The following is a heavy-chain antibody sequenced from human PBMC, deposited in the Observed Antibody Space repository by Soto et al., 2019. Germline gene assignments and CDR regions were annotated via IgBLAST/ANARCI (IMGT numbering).Heavy chain of an antibody. CDR1: GGSISSGGYY. J-gene: IGHJ4*02. CDR3: ARAWVVVAAVPYYFDY. D-gene: IGHD2-15*01. CDR2: IYYSGST. Sequence: PSETLSLTCTVSGGSISSGGYYWTWIRQHPGKGLEWIGYIYYSGSTYYNPSLKGRVTISVDTSKNKFSLKLSSVTAADTAVYYCARAWVVVAAVPYYFDYWGQGTLVTVSS. V-gene: IGHV4-31*03.